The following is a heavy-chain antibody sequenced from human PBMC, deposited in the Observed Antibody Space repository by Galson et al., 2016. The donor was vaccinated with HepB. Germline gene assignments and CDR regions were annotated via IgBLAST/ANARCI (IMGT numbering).Heavy chain of an antibody. CDR1: GFTFSTYG. CDR3: ASDPRQWQRGYNYGFEY. J-gene: IGHJ4*02. Sequence: LRLSCAPSGFTFSTYGMHWVRQAPGKGLEWVAVISYDGNTKYHADSVKGRFTISREKPKNTLYLQMYRLRFEDTAVYYCASDPRQWQRGYNYGFEYWVQGTLVSVSS. D-gene: IGHD5-18*01. CDR2: ISYDGNTK. V-gene: IGHV3-30*03.